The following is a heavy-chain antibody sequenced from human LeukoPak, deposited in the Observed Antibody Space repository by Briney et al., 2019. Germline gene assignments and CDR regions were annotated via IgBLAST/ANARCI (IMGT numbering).Heavy chain of an antibody. J-gene: IGHJ6*02. D-gene: IGHD6-6*01. CDR1: GGTFSSYA. Sequence: SVKVSCKASGGTFSSYAISWVRQAPGQGLEWMGGIIPIFGTANYAQKFQGRVTITADESTSTAYMELSSLRSEDTAVYYCAREGPYHSSSSHYYYYGMDVWGQGTTVTVSS. CDR2: IIPIFGTA. CDR3: AREGPYHSSSSHYYYYGMDV. V-gene: IGHV1-69*01.